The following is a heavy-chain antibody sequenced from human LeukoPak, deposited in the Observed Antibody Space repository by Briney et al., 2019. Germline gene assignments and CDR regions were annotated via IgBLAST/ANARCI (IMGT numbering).Heavy chain of an antibody. J-gene: IGHJ4*02. CDR2: ISWNSGSI. CDR1: GFTFDDYA. CDR3: AKDGGYSYGYFDY. D-gene: IGHD5-18*01. V-gene: IGHV3-9*01. Sequence: PGGSLRLSCAASGFTFDDYAMHWVRQAPGKGLEWVSGISWNSGSIGYADSLKGRFTISRDNAKNSLYLQMNSLRAEDTALYYCAKDGGYSYGYFDYWGQGTLVTVSS.